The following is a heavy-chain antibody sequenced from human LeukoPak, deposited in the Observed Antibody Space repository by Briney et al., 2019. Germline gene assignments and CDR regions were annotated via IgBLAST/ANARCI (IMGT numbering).Heavy chain of an antibody. D-gene: IGHD6-13*01. CDR1: GFIFSSYG. V-gene: IGHV3-30*18. J-gene: IGHJ6*02. Sequence: GGSLRLSCAASGFIFSSYGMHWVRQAPGKGLEWVAVISYDGSKKYYADSVKGRFTISRDNSKNMLYLQMNSLRAEDTAVYYCAKCRGIAAAHWYGMDAWGQGTTVTVSS. CDR3: AKCRGIAAAHWYGMDA. CDR2: ISYDGSKK.